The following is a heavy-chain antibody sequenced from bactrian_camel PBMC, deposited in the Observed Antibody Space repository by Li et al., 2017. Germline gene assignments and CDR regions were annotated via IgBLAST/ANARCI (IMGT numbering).Heavy chain of an antibody. CDR3: AARGPYCYTKLSVRDFTY. D-gene: IGHD2*01. CDR2: IDTGDGST. J-gene: IGHJ6*01. Sequence: HVQLVESGGGSVQAGGSLRLSCAASGYTFNTYSWFRQAPGQEREGVAAIDTGDGSTYYLNSVGGRFTISHDNAKNTLYLQMNSLKPEDTAMYYCAARGPYCYTKLSVRDFTYWGQGTQVTVS. V-gene: IGHV3S1*01. CDR1: GYTFNTYS.